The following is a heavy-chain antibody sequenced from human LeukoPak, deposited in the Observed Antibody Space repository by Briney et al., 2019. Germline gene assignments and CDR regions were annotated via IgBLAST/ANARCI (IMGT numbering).Heavy chain of an antibody. CDR3: ARASGSSAVPFDY. CDR1: GYTFTSNY. J-gene: IGHJ4*02. CDR2: IAPSSGTT. D-gene: IGHD3-10*01. Sequence: ASVKVSCKASGYTFTSNYMHWVRQAPGQGLEWTGVIAPSSGTTSYAQKFQGRVTMTRDTSTSTLYMELSSLTSEDTAVYYCARASGSSAVPFDYWGQETLVTVSS. V-gene: IGHV1-46*01.